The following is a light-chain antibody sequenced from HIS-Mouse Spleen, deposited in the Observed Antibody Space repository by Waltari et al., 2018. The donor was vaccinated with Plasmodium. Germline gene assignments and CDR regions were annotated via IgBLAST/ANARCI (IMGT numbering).Light chain of an antibody. Sequence: DIQMTQSPSSLSASVGDRVTITCRASQSISSYLNWYPQKPGKAPQLLIYAASSLQSGVPSRFSGSGSGTDFTLTISSLQPEDFATYYCQQSYSTPWTFGQGTKVEIK. CDR2: AAS. CDR1: QSISSY. CDR3: QQSYSTPWT. V-gene: IGKV1-39*01. J-gene: IGKJ1*01.